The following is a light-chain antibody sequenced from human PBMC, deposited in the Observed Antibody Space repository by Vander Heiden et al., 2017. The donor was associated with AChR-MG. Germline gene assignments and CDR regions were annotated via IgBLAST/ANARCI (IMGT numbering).Light chain of an antibody. V-gene: IGLV3-1*01. CDR3: QAWGSSTVV. J-gene: IGLJ2*01. CDR2: EDN. CDR1: KLGDKY. Sequence: SYDLTQPPSVSVSPGQTASIPCSGDKLGDKYASWYQQKPGQSPVLVIYEDNKRPSGIPERFSGSNSGNTATLTISVTQTLDEADYYCQAWGSSTVVFGGGTRLTVL.